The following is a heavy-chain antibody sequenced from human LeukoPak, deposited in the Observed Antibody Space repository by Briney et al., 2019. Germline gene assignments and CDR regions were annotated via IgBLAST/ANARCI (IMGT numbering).Heavy chain of an antibody. Sequence: SETLSLTCTVSGGSISSYYWSWIRQPPGKGLEWIGYIYYSGSTNYNPSLKSRVTISVDTSKNQFSLKLSSVTAADTAVYYCARCSRYDSSGYDYWGQGTLVTVSS. CDR3: ARCSRYDSSGYDY. J-gene: IGHJ4*02. D-gene: IGHD3-22*01. CDR1: GGSISSYY. V-gene: IGHV4-59*01. CDR2: IYYSGST.